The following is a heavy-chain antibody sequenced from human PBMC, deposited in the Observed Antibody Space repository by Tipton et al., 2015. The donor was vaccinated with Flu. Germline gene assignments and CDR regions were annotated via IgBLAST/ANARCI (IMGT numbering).Heavy chain of an antibody. J-gene: IGHJ4*02. Sequence: TVSLTCAVSGYSISSGYYWGWIRQPPGKGLEWIGSIYRSGTTYYNPSLKSRVTISVDTSKTQFSLNLSSVTAADTAVYYCARLTYYYGSGTSDYWGQGTLVTVSS. CDR2: IYRSGTT. CDR1: GYSISSGYY. D-gene: IGHD3-10*01. CDR3: ARLTYYYGSGTSDY. V-gene: IGHV4-38-2*01.